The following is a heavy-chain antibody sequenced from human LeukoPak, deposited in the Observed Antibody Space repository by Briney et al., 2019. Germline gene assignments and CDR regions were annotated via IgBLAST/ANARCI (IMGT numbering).Heavy chain of an antibody. J-gene: IGHJ4*02. CDR2: TWFDGSQK. CDR3: AKWEGTRQFYFGY. CDR1: GSSFRDFG. V-gene: IGHV3-33*06. D-gene: IGHD1-26*01. Sequence: GGSLRLSCAVSGSSFRDFGFHWVRQAPGKGLEWVAVTWFDGSQKYYADSVKGRFTISRDNSKNTLYLEMNSLRVEDTAVYYCAKWEGTRQFYFGYWGQGALVTVSS.